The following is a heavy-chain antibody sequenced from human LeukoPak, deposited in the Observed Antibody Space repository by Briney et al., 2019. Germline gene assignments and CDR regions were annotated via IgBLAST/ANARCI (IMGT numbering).Heavy chain of an antibody. Sequence: GGSLRLSCAASGFTFSTYTMNWVRQAPGKGLEWISSITSRSNYIFYADSLKGRFTISRDNAKNSLYLQMNSLRAEDTAVYYCAKDRRLRLGELSSMGANWFDPWGQGTLVTVTS. D-gene: IGHD3-16*02. CDR2: ITSRSNYI. V-gene: IGHV3-21*01. CDR3: AKDRRLRLGELSSMGANWFDP. CDR1: GFTFSTYT. J-gene: IGHJ5*02.